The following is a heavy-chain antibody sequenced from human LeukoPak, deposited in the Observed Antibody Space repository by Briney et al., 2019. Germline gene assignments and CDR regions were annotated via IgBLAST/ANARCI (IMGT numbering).Heavy chain of an antibody. Sequence: GGSLRLSCAASRFTFSSYAMHWVRQAPGKGLEWVAVISYDGINKYYADSVKGRFTISRDNSKNTLYLQMNSLRVEDTAVYYCAEDPFGSGNKWFDPWGQGTLVTVSS. CDR3: AEDPFGSGNKWFDP. D-gene: IGHD3-10*01. V-gene: IGHV3-30*18. CDR1: RFTFSSYA. J-gene: IGHJ5*02. CDR2: ISYDGINK.